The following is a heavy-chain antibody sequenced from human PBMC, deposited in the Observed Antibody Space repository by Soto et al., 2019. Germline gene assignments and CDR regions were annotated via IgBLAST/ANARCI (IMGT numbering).Heavy chain of an antibody. CDR3: ARWLRSLYYFDY. Sequence: ASVKVSCKASWYTFTSYYMHWVRQAPGQGLEWMGGINPIVGSASYAQKFQGRVTMTGDESTSTAYMELSSLRSEDTAVYYCARWLRSLYYFDYWGQGTLVTVSS. V-gene: IGHV1-46*01. CDR2: INPIVGSA. D-gene: IGHD3-22*01. J-gene: IGHJ4*02. CDR1: WYTFTSYY.